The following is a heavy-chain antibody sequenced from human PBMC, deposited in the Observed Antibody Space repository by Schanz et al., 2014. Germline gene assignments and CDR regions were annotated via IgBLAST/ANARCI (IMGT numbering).Heavy chain of an antibody. V-gene: IGHV1-8*01. Sequence: QVQLVQSGAEVKKPGASVKVSCKASGYTFTSYDINWVRQATGQGLEWMGWMNSKTGNTGYAQRFQGRGTMTRNTSRTTAYLELSSLRSGDTAVYYCTKGRTFGRWGQGTLVTVSS. D-gene: IGHD3-16*01. J-gene: IGHJ4*02. CDR2: MNSKTGNT. CDR1: GYTFTSYD. CDR3: TKGRTFGR.